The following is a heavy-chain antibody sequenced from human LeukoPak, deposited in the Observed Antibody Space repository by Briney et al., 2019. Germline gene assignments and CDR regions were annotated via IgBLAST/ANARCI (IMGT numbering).Heavy chain of an antibody. CDR3: ARAGYYYYYMDV. CDR1: GFTFSSYW. Sequence: GGSLRLSCAASGFTFSSYWMHWVRQAPGKGLVWVSRINSDGSSRSYADSVKGRFTISRDNAKNTLYLQMNSLRAEDTAVYYCARAGYYYYYMDVWGKGTTVTVSS. CDR2: INSDGSSR. V-gene: IGHV3-74*01. J-gene: IGHJ6*03.